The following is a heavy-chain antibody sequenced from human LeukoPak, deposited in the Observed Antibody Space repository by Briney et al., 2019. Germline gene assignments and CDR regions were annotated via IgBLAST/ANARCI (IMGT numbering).Heavy chain of an antibody. D-gene: IGHD3-10*01. Sequence: PGGSLRLSCAASGFTFSSYSMNWVRQAPGKGLEWVSSISSSSSYIYYADSVKGRLTISRDNAKNSLYLQMNSLRAEDTAVYYCAREYGSGSYYEDYWGQGTLVTVSS. CDR2: ISSSSSYI. CDR3: AREYGSGSYYEDY. CDR1: GFTFSSYS. V-gene: IGHV3-21*01. J-gene: IGHJ4*02.